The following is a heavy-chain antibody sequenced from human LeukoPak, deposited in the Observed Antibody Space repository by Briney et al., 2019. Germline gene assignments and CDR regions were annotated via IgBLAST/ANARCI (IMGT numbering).Heavy chain of an antibody. CDR3: ARDRSGYCGGRSCLLFDN. V-gene: IGHV1-18*01. CDR2: ISTDIGNT. J-gene: IGHJ4*02. CDR1: GYTFTNYG. Sequence: ASVKVSCKASGYTFTNYGISWVRQAPGQGLEWMGWISTDIGNTNYAQKVQGRGTMTTDTSTSTAYMELTSLRSDDTAVYFCARDRSGYCGGRSCLLFDNWGQGSLVTVSS. D-gene: IGHD2-21*01.